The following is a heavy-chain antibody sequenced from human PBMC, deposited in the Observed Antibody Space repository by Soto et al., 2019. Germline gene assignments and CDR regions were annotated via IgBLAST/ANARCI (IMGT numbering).Heavy chain of an antibody. J-gene: IGHJ4*02. CDR1: GFTFSSYA. Sequence: QVQLVESGGGVVQPGRSLRLSCAASGFTFSSYAMHWVRQAPGKGLEGGAVISYDGSNKYYADSVKGRFTISRDNSKNTLYLQMNSLRDEDTAVYYCAREGVDYYDSSGSPGQYFDYWGQGTLVTVSS. CDR3: AREGVDYYDSSGSPGQYFDY. CDR2: ISYDGSNK. D-gene: IGHD3-22*01. V-gene: IGHV3-30-3*01.